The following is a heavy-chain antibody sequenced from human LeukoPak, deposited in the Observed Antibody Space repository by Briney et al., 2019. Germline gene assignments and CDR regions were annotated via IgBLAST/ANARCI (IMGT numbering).Heavy chain of an antibody. CDR3: ARDISSGWYFDY. CDR2: IIWSCGCT. D-gene: IGHD6-19*01. CDR1: GLTFNDYG. J-gene: IGHJ4*02. Sequence: GGALRLSCAVSGLTFNDYGMSWVRQAPGKGLEWVAGIIWSCGCTGYVDSVKGRFTISRDNAKNSLHLQMNSLRAEDTALYYCARDISSGWYFDYWGQGTLVTVSS. V-gene: IGHV3-20*04.